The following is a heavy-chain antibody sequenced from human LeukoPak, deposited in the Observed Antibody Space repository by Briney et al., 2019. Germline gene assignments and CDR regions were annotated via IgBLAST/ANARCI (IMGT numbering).Heavy chain of an antibody. CDR1: GFTFSSFG. CDR2: ISYDGSKK. CDR3: ARQSNYNWFDP. Sequence: GGSLRLSCAASGFTFSSFGMHWVRQAPGKGLEWVVVISYDGSKKYYADSVKGRFTISRDNSKNTLYLQMNSLRAEDTAVYYCARQSNYNWFDPWGQGALVTVSS. D-gene: IGHD4-11*01. V-gene: IGHV3-30*03. J-gene: IGHJ5*02.